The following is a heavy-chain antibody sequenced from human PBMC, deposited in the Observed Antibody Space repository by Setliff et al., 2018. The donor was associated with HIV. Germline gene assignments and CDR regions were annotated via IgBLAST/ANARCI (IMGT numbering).Heavy chain of an antibody. J-gene: IGHJ4*02. CDR1: GFTFSSYS. CDR2: ITSGGYI. CDR3: ARGGHGGYSGYDRLDY. Sequence: GGPLRLSCAVSGFTFSSYSVNWVRQAPGKGLEWVSSITSGGYIHYADSVKGRFTISKDTAYNSLYLQMNSLRAEDTAVYYCARGGHGGYSGYDRLDYWGQGTQVTVSS. D-gene: IGHD5-12*01. V-gene: IGHV3-21*01.